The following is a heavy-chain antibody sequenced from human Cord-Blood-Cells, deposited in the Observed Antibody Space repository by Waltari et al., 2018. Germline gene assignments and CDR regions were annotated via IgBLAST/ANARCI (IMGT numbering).Heavy chain of an antibody. CDR1: GLPFSNAW. J-gene: IGHJ6*03. D-gene: IGHD6-13*01. V-gene: IGHV3-15*01. CDR2: IKSKTDGGTT. CDR3: TTVTVYGSSWYYYYYMDV. Sequence: EVQLVESGGGLVKPGGSLRLSCAASGLPFSNAWLSWVRKAPGKGLEWVGRIKSKTDGGTTDYAAPVKGRFTISRDDSKNTLYLQMNSLKTEDTAVYYCTTVTVYGSSWYYYYYMDVWGKGTTVTVSS.